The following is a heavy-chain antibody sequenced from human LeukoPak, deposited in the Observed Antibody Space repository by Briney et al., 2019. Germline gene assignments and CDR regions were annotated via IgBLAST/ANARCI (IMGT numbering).Heavy chain of an antibody. CDR3: ATGLENFDY. V-gene: IGHV1-2*06. D-gene: IGHD1-1*01. J-gene: IGHJ4*02. CDR1: GYTFSGYY. CDR2: INPNSGGT. Sequence: ASVKVSCKASGYTFSGYYMHWVRQAPGQGLEWMGRINPNSGGTNYSQKFQGRVTMTRDTSISTTYMELRRVRFDDTAVYYCATGLENFDYWGQGTLVSVSS.